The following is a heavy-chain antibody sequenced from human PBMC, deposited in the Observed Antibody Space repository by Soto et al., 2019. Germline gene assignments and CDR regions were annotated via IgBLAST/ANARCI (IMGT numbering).Heavy chain of an antibody. Sequence: GGSLRLSCAASGFTFSSYSMNWVRQAPGKGLEWVSYISSSSTIYYADSVKGRFTISRDNAKNSLYLQMNSLRAEDTAVYYCARVSHCSGGSCYSGYYYYYMDVWGKGTTVTVSS. CDR3: ARVSHCSGGSCYSGYYYYYMDV. CDR2: ISSSSTI. V-gene: IGHV3-48*01. J-gene: IGHJ6*03. D-gene: IGHD2-15*01. CDR1: GFTFSSYS.